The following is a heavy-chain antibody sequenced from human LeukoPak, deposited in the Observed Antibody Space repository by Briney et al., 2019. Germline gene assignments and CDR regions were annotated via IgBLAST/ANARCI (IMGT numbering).Heavy chain of an antibody. Sequence: SETLSLTCTVSGYSISSGYYWGWIRQPPGKGLEWIGSIYYSGSTYYNPSLKSRVTISVDTSKNQFSLKLSSVTAADTAVRYCARGPTGYEGYWGQGTLVTVSS. D-gene: IGHD3-9*01. V-gene: IGHV4-38-2*02. CDR2: IYYSGST. CDR3: ARGPTGYEGY. J-gene: IGHJ4*02. CDR1: GYSISSGYY.